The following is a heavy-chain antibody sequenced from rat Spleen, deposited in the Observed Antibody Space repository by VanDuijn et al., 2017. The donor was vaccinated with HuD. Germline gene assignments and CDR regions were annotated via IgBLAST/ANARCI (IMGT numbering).Heavy chain of an antibody. CDR3: ARHNSGYGYFDF. D-gene: IGHD4-3*01. Sequence: EVQLVESGGGLVQPGRSLKLSCAASGFTFSDYNMAWVRQAPKKGLEWVATISYDGSSTYYRDSVKGRFTISRDNAKSTLYLRMDSLRSEDTATYYCARHNSGYGYFDFWGQGVMVTVSS. CDR1: GFTFSDYN. V-gene: IGHV5-7*01. CDR2: ISYDGSST. J-gene: IGHJ2*01.